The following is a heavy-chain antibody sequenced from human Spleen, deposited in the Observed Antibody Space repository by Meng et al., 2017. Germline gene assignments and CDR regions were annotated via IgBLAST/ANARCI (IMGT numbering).Heavy chain of an antibody. CDR1: GYTLTSYS. V-gene: IGHV3-15*01. J-gene: IGHJ4*02. Sequence: SCKASGYTLTSYSISWVRQAPGKGLEWVGRIKSNPDGGTIDYAAAVKGRFTISRDDSKNMVYLQMNSLKSEDTAVYYCFGHIDYWGQGTLVTVSS. CDR2: IKSNPDGGTI. CDR3: FGHIDY. D-gene: IGHD3-16*01.